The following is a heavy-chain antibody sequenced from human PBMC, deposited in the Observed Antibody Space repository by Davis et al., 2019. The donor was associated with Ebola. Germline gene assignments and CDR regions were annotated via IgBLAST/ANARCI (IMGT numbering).Heavy chain of an antibody. J-gene: IGHJ3*02. V-gene: IGHV4-59*01. CDR1: GGSFSGYY. CDR3: ASLSPARGAFDI. Sequence: SETLSLTCAVYGGSFSGYYWSWIRQPPGKGLEWIGYIYYSGSTNYNPSLKSRVTISVDTSKNQFPLKLSSVTAADTAVYSCASLSPARGAFDIWGQGTMVTVSS. CDR2: IYYSGST.